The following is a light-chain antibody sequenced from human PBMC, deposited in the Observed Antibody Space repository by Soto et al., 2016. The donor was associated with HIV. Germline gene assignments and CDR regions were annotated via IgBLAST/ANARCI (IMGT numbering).Light chain of an antibody. V-gene: IGLV3-21*03. Sequence: SYVLTQPPSVSVAPGKTATITCGGDNIGRKSVNWYQQKPGQAPVLVVYDDSDRPSGITERFSGSNSGNTATLTISRVEAGDEADYYCQVWDTSSDVVFGGGTKLTVL. CDR2: DDS. CDR3: QVWDTSSDVV. CDR1: NIGRKS. J-gene: IGLJ2*01.